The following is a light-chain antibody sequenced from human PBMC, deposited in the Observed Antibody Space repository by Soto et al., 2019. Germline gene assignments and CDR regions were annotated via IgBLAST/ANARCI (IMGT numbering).Light chain of an antibody. CDR1: QSISSW. CDR3: QQYNSYSGT. CDR2: DAS. J-gene: IGKJ1*01. V-gene: IGKV1-5*01. Sequence: DIQMTQSPSTLSASVGDRVTITCRASQSISSWLAWYQQKPGKAPKLLIYDASSLESGVPSRFNGSGSGTEFTLTIISLQPDDFATYYCQQYNSYSGTFGQGTKVDIK.